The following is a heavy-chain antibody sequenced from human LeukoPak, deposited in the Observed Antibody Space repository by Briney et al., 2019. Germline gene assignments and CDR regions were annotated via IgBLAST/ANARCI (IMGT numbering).Heavy chain of an antibody. Sequence: PGGSLRLSCAASGFTFSSYAMSWVRQAPGKGLEWVSAISGSGSTIYYADSVKGRLTISRDNAKNSLYLQMNSLRAEDTAVYYCARETGTTSRYYYYYYMDVWGKGTTVTISS. D-gene: IGHD1-1*01. J-gene: IGHJ6*03. CDR3: ARETGTTSRYYYYYYMDV. CDR2: ISGSGSTI. V-gene: IGHV3-23*01. CDR1: GFTFSSYA.